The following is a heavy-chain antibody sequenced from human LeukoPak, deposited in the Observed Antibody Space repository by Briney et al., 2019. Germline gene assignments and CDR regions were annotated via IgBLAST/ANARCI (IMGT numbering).Heavy chain of an antibody. J-gene: IGHJ4*02. Sequence: PSETLSLTCNVAGGSISSHYWSWIRQPPGKGLEWIGYIYYSGSTNYNPSLKSRVTMSVDTSKNQFSLRLSSVTAADTAVYYCATEAPYYDFWSGYYFDYWGQGILVTVSS. CDR3: ATEAPYYDFWSGYYFDY. V-gene: IGHV4-59*11. CDR1: GGSISSHY. D-gene: IGHD3-3*01. CDR2: IYYSGST.